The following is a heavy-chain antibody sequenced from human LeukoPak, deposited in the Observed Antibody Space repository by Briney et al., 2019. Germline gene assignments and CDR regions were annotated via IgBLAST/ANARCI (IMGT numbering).Heavy chain of an antibody. CDR3: ARDYGCSSERAFDY. Sequence: AGGSLRLSCAASGFTFSSYEMNWVRQAPGKGLEWVSYISSSGSTIYYADSVKGRFTISRDNAKNSLYLQMNSLRAEDTAVYYCARDYGCSSERAFDYWGQGTLVTVSS. V-gene: IGHV3-48*03. CDR2: ISSSGSTI. D-gene: IGHD6-19*01. CDR1: GFTFSSYE. J-gene: IGHJ4*02.